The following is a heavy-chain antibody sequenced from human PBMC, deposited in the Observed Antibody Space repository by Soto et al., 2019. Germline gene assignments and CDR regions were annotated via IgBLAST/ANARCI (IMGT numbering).Heavy chain of an antibody. Sequence: QVQLVQSGAEEKKPGASVKVSCKASGYTFTAYAMHWVRQAPGQRLEWMGWINAGNGNTKYSQKFQGRVTITRDTSASTAYMELSSLRSEDTAVYSCARAVAVTADFDYWGPGTLVTVSS. CDR3: ARAVAVTADFDY. V-gene: IGHV1-3*05. D-gene: IGHD2-21*02. J-gene: IGHJ4*02. CDR2: INAGNGNT. CDR1: GYTFTAYA.